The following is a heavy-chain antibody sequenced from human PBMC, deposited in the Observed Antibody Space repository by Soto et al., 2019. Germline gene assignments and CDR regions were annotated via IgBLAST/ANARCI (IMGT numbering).Heavy chain of an antibody. CDR1: VGSVTNSSYY. V-gene: IGHV4-39*01. J-gene: IGHJ4*02. CDR2: VYYRGRS. CDR3: VSQRTTVPTQAYFDY. Sequence: SDTLSLTCTVSVGSVTNSSYYWALIRKSPGKGLEWIGSVYYRGRSYSKSSVKSRVTISVDTSKNRFSLSLNSVTASDTAAYFCVSQRTTVPTQAYFDYWGPGALVTVS. D-gene: IGHD4-17*01.